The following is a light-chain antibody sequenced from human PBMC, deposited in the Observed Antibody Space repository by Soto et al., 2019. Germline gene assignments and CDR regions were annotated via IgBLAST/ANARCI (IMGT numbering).Light chain of an antibody. CDR1: SSNIGGNT. Sequence: QSVLPQPPSTSGTPGQRVTISCSGSSSNIGGNTVNWYQHLPGTAPKLLIYSNNQRPSGVPDRFSGSKSGTSASLAISGLQSEDEADYYCAAWDDSLNGPVFGGGTKLTVL. CDR2: SNN. V-gene: IGLV1-44*01. J-gene: IGLJ2*01. CDR3: AAWDDSLNGPV.